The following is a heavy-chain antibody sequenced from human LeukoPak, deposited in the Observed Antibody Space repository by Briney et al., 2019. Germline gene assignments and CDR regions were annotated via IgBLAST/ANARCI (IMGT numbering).Heavy chain of an antibody. CDR2: IRFDGTSE. V-gene: IGHV3-30*02. J-gene: IGHJ6*03. CDR1: GFTFSTFA. Sequence: PGGSLRLSCEASGFTFSTFAMIWVRQPPGKGLEWVAFIRFDGTSEFYADSVKARFTISRDNSQNTVSLQLNNLRIEDTALYYCAKTSLSDPSGHYYYMDVWGKGTTVTVSS. CDR3: AKTSLSDPSGHYYYMDV. D-gene: IGHD3-3*01.